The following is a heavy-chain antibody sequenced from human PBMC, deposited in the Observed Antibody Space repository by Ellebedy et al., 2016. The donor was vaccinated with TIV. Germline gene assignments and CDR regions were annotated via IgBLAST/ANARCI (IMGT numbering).Heavy chain of an antibody. D-gene: IGHD1-14*01. J-gene: IGHJ6*02. CDR3: ARGLPRRGGAMDV. CDR2: ISSSGTTT. V-gene: IGHV3-48*03. Sequence: GGSLRLSCAASGFTFRSYEMTWVRQAPGKGLQWVSYISSSGTTTYHADSVKGRFTVSRDNAENTLYLQMNSLRAEDTGVYYCARGLPRRGGAMDVWGQGTTVTVSS. CDR1: GFTFRSYE.